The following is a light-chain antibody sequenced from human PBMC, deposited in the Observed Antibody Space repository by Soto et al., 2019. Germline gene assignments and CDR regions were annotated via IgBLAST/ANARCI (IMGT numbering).Light chain of an antibody. CDR1: QSVSSSY. Sequence: EIVVTQSPGALSLSPGDRATLSCRASQSVSSSYLAWYQQKPGQAPRLLIYSASSRATGIPDRFSGRGSGTDFTLTISRLEPEDFAVYYCQQFDSSSYTFGQGTKLEIK. CDR2: SAS. CDR3: QQFDSSSYT. V-gene: IGKV3-20*01. J-gene: IGKJ2*01.